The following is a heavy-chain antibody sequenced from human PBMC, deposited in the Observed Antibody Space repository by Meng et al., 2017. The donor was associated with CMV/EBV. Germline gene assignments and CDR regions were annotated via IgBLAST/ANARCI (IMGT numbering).Heavy chain of an antibody. CDR3: ARWFGFGESHIDY. J-gene: IGHJ4*02. V-gene: IGHV1-18*04. CDR2: ISAYNGNT. CDR1: GYTFTAHY. Sequence: ASVKVSCKASGYTFTAHYFHWVRQAPGQGLEWMGWISAYNGNTNYAQKLQGRVTMTTDTSTSTAYMELRSLRSDDTAVYYCARWFGFGESHIDYWGQGTLVTVSS. D-gene: IGHD3-10*01.